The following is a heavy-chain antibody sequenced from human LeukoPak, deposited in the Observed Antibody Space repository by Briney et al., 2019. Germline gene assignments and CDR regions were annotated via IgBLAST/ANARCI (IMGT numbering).Heavy chain of an antibody. V-gene: IGHV4-39*01. CDR3: ARHYGWLPRRGFDY. CDR2: IYYSGST. D-gene: IGHD5-24*01. J-gene: IGHJ4*02. CDR1: GGSISDYY. Sequence: SETLSLTCTVSGGSISDYYWTWIRQPPGKGLEWIGSIYYSGSTYYNPSLKSRVTISVDTSKNQFSLKLSSVTAADTAVYYCARHYGWLPRRGFDYWGQGTLVTVSS.